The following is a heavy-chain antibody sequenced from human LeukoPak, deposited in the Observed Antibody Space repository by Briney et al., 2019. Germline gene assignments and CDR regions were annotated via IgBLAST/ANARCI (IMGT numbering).Heavy chain of an antibody. D-gene: IGHD3-10*01. CDR1: GGSISSGGYY. J-gene: IGHJ2*01. Sequence: PSETLSLTCTVSGGSISSGGYYWSWIRQHPGKGLEWIGYIYYSGSTYYNPSLKSRVTILVGRFRNQVSLKLSSVTAADTAVYYCARDRLYYYGSGSTTATSYWYFDLWGRGTLVTVSS. V-gene: IGHV4-31*03. CDR3: ARDRLYYYGSGSTTATSYWYFDL. CDR2: IYYSGST.